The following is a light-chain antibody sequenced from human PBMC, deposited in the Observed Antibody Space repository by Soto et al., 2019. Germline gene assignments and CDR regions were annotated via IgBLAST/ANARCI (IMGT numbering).Light chain of an antibody. CDR3: QQRSNWPPLYT. CDR2: DAS. Sequence: EIVLTQSPATLSLSPGEGATLSCRASQSVSRYLAWYQQKLGQAPRLLIYDASNRATGIPARFSGSGSGTDFTLTISSLEPEDFAVYYCQQRSNWPPLYTFGQGTKLEIK. J-gene: IGKJ2*01. V-gene: IGKV3-11*01. CDR1: QSVSRY.